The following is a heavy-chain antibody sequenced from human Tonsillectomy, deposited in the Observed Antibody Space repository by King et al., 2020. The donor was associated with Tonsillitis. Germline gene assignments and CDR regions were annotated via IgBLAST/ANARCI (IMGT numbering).Heavy chain of an antibody. CDR1: GFTFSSYS. CDR2: ISRSSSYI. J-gene: IGHJ4*02. CDR3: ADARNLGYCSSTSCYPTTVVPPGFDY. Sequence: VQLVESGGGLVKPGGSLRLSCAASGFTFSSYSMNWVRQAPGKGLEWVPSISRSSSYIYYADSVKGRFTISRDNAKNSLYLQMNSLRAEETDVDYCADARNLGYCSSTSCYPTTVVPPGFDYWGQGPLVTVSP. V-gene: IGHV3-21*01. D-gene: IGHD2-2*01.